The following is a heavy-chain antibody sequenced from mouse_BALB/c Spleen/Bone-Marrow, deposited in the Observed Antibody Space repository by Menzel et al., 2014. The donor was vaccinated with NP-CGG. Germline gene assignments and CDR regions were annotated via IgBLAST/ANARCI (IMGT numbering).Heavy chain of an antibody. V-gene: IGHV7-1*02. CDR3: ARDVGYGNYFVY. D-gene: IGHD2-10*02. CDR2: SRNKAKHYTT. Sequence: EVKVVESGGGLVQPGDSLRLSCAASGFTFSDFYMEWVRRPPGKRLEWIAASRNKAKHYTTEYSASVKGRSIVSRDTSQSILYLQMNALRAEDTAIYYCARDVGYGNYFVYWGQGTLVTVSA. CDR1: GFTFSDFY. J-gene: IGHJ3*01.